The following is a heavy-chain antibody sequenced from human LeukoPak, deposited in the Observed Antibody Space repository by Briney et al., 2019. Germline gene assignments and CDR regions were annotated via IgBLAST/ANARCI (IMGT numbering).Heavy chain of an antibody. J-gene: IGHJ4*02. D-gene: IGHD3-22*01. CDR2: ISYDGSNK. V-gene: IGHV3-30*18. CDR1: GFTFSSYG. CDR3: AKTPDSSGYDYYFDY. Sequence: GGSLRLSCAASGFTFSSYGMYWVRQAPGKGLEWVAVISYDGSNKYYADSVKGRFTISRDNSKSTLYLQMNSLRAEDTAVYYCAKTPDSSGYDYYFDYWGQGTLVTVSS.